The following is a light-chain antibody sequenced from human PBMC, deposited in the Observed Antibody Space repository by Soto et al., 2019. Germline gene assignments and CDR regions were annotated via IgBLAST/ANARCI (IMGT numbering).Light chain of an antibody. CDR1: QSISSN. Sequence: MTQSPSSLSASVGDRVTITCRASQSISSNLAWYQQKPGQAPRLLIYGASTRATGIPARFSGSGSGTEFTLTISSLQSEDFAVYYCQQYNNWPRWTFGQGTKVDIK. CDR2: GAS. J-gene: IGKJ1*01. CDR3: QQYNNWPRWT. V-gene: IGKV3-15*01.